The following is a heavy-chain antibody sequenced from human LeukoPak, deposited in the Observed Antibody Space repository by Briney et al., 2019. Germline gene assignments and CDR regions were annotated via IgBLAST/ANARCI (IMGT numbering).Heavy chain of an antibody. CDR3: AKVRGTVSYYFDY. D-gene: IGHD4-17*01. CDR2: ISGSGGST. Sequence: GGSPRLSCAASGFTFSSYAMSWVRQAPGKGLEWVSAISGSGGSTYYADSVKGRFTISRDNSKNTLYLQMNSLRAEDTAVYCCAKVRGTVSYYFDYWGQGTLVTVSS. V-gene: IGHV3-23*01. CDR1: GFTFSSYA. J-gene: IGHJ4*02.